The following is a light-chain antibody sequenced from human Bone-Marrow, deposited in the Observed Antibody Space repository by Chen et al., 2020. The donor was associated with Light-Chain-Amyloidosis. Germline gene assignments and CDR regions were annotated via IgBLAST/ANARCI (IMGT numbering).Light chain of an antibody. CDR1: SSDVGGDNH. Sequence: QSALTQPPSLFGSPGHRITLSSTGTSSDVGGDNHVSWYQQHPDKAPKLMIYEVTNRPSWVPDRFSGSKSDNTASLTISGLQTEDEADYFCSSYTITNTLVFGSGTRVTVL. CDR2: EVT. J-gene: IGLJ1*01. V-gene: IGLV2-14*01. CDR3: SSYTITNTLV.